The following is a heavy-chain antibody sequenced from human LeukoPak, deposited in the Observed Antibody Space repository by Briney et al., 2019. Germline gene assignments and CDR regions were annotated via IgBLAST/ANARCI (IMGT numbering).Heavy chain of an antibody. V-gene: IGHV4-39*01. Sequence: PSETLSLTCTVSGGSISSSDYYWGWIRQPPGKGLEWIASRSTYYSPSLKSGVTISVDTSKNQFSLKLRSVTATDTAVYYCARGLTRGYTYGGYFDPWGQGTLVTVSS. CDR3: ARGLTRGYTYGGYFDP. CDR2: RST. D-gene: IGHD5-12*01. J-gene: IGHJ5*02. CDR1: GGSISSSDYY.